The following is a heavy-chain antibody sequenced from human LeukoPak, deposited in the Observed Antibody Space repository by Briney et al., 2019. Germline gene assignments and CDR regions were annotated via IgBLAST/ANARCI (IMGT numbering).Heavy chain of an antibody. J-gene: IGHJ4*02. CDR1: GGSFSGYY. D-gene: IGHD2-21*01. V-gene: IGHV4-34*01. Sequence: PSETLSLTCAVYGGSFSGYYWCWIRQPPGKGLEWIGEINHSGGTNYNPSLKSRVTISVDTSKNQFSLKLSSVTAADTAVYYCARSSYFPPRTPNYWGQGTLVTVSS. CDR3: ARSSYFPPRTPNY. CDR2: INHSGGT.